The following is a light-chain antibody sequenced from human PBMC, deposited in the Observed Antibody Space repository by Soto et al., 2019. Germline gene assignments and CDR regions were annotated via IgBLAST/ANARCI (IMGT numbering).Light chain of an antibody. V-gene: IGKV3-15*01. CDR1: QSVSSN. CDR3: QQYHIWPSWT. J-gene: IGKJ1*01. CDR2: DAS. Sequence: EVVMTQSPATLSVSPGERATLSCRASQSVSSNVAWYQQKPGQAPRLLIYDASTRATGIPARFSGSGSGTEFTLTISSLQSEDFAVYFCQQYHIWPSWTFGQGTKVDIK.